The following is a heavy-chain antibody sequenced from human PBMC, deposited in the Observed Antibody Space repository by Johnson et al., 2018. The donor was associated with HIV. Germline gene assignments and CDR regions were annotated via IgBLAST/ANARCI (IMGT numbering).Heavy chain of an antibody. D-gene: IGHD6-13*01. J-gene: IGHJ3*02. CDR2: IGYDGRDK. CDR1: GFTFSSYA. Sequence: QVQLVESGGGVVQPGRSLRLSCAASGFTFSSYAMHWVRQAPGKGLEWVAVIGYDGRDKYYADSVKGRVTISRDNPKNTVYLHMNNLRAEDTAVYYCARDLAYNSRWTGAFDIWGQGTMVTVSS. CDR3: ARDLAYNSRWTGAFDI. V-gene: IGHV3-30*04.